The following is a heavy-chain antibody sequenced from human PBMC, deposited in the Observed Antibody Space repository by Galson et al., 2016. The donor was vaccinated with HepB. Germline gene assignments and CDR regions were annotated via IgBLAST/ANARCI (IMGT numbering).Heavy chain of an antibody. CDR2: TFYSGRT. Sequence: SETLSLTCTVSGGSVSSTTYYWGWISQPPGKGLEWIGNTFYSGRTYYNPSLKSRLTLSVDPSKNQFSLRLRSVTAADTAVYYCARQRRFETWDEIDYWGQGTLVTVSS. D-gene: IGHD3-10*01. CDR1: GGSVSSTTYY. CDR3: ARQRRFETWDEIDY. J-gene: IGHJ4*02. V-gene: IGHV4-39*01.